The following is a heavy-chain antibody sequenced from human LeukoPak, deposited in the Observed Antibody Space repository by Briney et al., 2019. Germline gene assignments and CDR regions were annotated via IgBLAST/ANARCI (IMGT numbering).Heavy chain of an antibody. CDR2: IWYDGSNK. J-gene: IGHJ4*02. D-gene: IGHD3-3*01. CDR3: AKGRNYDFWSGYFDY. Sequence: PGRSLRLSCAASGFTFSSYGMHWVRQAPGKGLEWVAVIWYDGSNKYYADSAKGRFTISRDNSKNTLYLQMNSLRAEDTAVYYCAKGRNYDFWSGYFDYWGQGTLVTVSS. CDR1: GFTFSSYG. V-gene: IGHV3-33*06.